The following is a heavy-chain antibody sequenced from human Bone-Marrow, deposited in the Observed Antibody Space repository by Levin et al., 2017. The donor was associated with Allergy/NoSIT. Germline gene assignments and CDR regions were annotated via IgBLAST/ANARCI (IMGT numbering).Heavy chain of an antibody. Sequence: GGSLRLSCAASGFTFSSYSMNWVRQAPGKGLEWVSSISTGSNYIYYADAVKGRFTISRDDAKNSLCLQMNSLRAEDTALYYCAMGGNFDNWGQGTLVTVSS. CDR1: GFTFSSYS. CDR2: ISTGSNYI. V-gene: IGHV3-21*01. D-gene: IGHD3-16*01. J-gene: IGHJ4*02. CDR3: AMGGNFDN.